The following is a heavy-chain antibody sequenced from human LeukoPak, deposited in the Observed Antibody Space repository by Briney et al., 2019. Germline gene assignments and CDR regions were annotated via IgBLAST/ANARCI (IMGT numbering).Heavy chain of an antibody. CDR1: GGSFRVYN. V-gene: IGHV4-34*01. J-gene: IGHJ4*02. CDR2: INHSVST. CDR3: ARDRY. Sequence: SETVSLTCAVYGGSFRVYNWSGIHQPPGKGLEWIGEINHSVSTNYNPSLKSRVTISVDTSKNQSSLKLSSVTAADTAVYYCARDRYWGQGTLVTVSS.